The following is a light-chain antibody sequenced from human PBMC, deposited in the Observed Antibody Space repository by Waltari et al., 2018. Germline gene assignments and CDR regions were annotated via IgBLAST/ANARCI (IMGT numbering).Light chain of an antibody. V-gene: IGLV7-46*01. CDR3: WLSYSGAGV. Sequence: AVVTQEPSLTVSPGGTVNLTCCSSTGTVTSGHYPYWFQQKPGQPPRPMIYDTSNEQSWQPRRFAGSLLGGKAALTLSGAQHEDEAEYSCWLSYSGAGVFGGGTKLTVL. CDR2: DTS. J-gene: IGLJ3*02. CDR1: TGTVTSGHY.